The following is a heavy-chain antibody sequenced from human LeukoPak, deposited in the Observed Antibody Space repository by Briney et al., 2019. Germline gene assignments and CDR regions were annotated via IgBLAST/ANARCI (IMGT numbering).Heavy chain of an antibody. V-gene: IGHV3-53*01. CDR3: ARGDDSGYYDYFDY. D-gene: IGHD3-22*01. Sequence: LPGGSLRLSCAASGFTVDSNYLSWVRQAPGKGLEWVLTIYTGGNTYYAASVKGRFTISRDFSKNTVFLHMNSLRAEDTAMYYCARGDDSGYYDYFDYWGQGALVTVSS. J-gene: IGHJ4*02. CDR1: GFTVDSNY. CDR2: IYTGGNT.